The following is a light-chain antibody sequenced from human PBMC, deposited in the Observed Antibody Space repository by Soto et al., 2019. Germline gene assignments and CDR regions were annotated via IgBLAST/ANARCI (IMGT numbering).Light chain of an antibody. CDR2: KAS. V-gene: IGKV1-5*03. CDR3: QQYDNYWT. CDR1: QSISSW. J-gene: IGKJ1*01. Sequence: DIQMTQSPSTLSASVGDKVTITCRVSQSISSWLAWYQQKPGKAPKVLIYKASSLESGVPSRFSGSGSGTEFTLTISSPQPDDFATYYCQQYDNYWTFGQGTKVEIK.